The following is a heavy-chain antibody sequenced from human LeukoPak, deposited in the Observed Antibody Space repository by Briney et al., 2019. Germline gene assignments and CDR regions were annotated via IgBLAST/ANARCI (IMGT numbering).Heavy chain of an antibody. D-gene: IGHD4-17*01. CDR2: IYYSGST. CDR1: GGSISSYY. V-gene: IGHV4-59*01. Sequence: PSETLSLTCTVSGGSISSYYWSWIRQPPGKGLEWIGYIYYSGSTNYSPSLKSRVTISVDTSKNQFSLKLSSVTAADTAVYYCARGMQYGDYRFDYWGQGTLVTVSS. CDR3: ARGMQYGDYRFDY. J-gene: IGHJ4*02.